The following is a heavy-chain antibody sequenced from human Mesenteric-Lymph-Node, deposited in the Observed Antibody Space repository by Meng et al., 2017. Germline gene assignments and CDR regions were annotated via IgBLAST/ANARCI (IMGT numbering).Heavy chain of an antibody. D-gene: IGHD1-26*01. J-gene: IGHJ6*02. CDR2: IGSSGSDK. CDR3: AKGGRDPYHYAMDV. CDR1: GFTFSSFE. Sequence: GGSLRLSCAASGFTFSSFEMDWVRQAPGKGLEWLSYIGSSGSDKYYADSVKGRFTISRDNARNSLYLQMNSLRAEDTAVYYCAKGGRDPYHYAMDVWGQGATVTVSS. V-gene: IGHV3-48*03.